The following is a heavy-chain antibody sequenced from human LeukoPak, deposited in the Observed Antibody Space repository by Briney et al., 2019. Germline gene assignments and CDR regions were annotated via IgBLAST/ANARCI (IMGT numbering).Heavy chain of an antibody. CDR1: GFTFSSYW. CDR3: ASLTITRARGDDAFDL. V-gene: IGHV3-74*01. CDR2: INSDGSST. Sequence: PGGSLRLSCTASGFTFSSYWMHWVRQAPGKGLVWVSRINSDGSSTSYADSGKGRFTISRDNAKNSLYLQMNSLRAEDTAVYFCASLTITRARGDDAFDLWGQGTMVTVSS. D-gene: IGHD3-10*01. J-gene: IGHJ3*01.